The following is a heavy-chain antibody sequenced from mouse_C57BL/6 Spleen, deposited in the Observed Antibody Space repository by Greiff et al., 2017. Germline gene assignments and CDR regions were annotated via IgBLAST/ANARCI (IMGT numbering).Heavy chain of an antibody. CDR3: ARVSSGPLAY. V-gene: IGHV5-17*01. Sequence: DVKLVESGGGLVKPGGSLKLSCAASGFTFSDYGMHWVRQAPEKGLEWVVYISSGSSTIYYADKVKGRFTISRDNANDTLFLQMSSLRAEDTAMYYCARVSSGPLAYWGQGTLVTVSA. D-gene: IGHD3-2*02. CDR1: GFTFSDYG. CDR2: ISSGSSTI. J-gene: IGHJ3*01.